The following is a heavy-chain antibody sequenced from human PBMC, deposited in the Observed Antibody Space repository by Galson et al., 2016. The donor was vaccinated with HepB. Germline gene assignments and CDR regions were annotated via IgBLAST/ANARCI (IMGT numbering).Heavy chain of an antibody. CDR2: ISTHSGTT. V-gene: IGHV1-18*01. CDR1: GYTFTTYG. J-gene: IGHJ4*02. CDR3: VRDRERSLDY. Sequence: VKVSCKASGYTFTTYGITWVRQAPGQRLDWMGWISTHSGTTNHAQELQGRMTMTTDTSTSTAYMELTNLKSDDTAVYYCVRDRERSLDYWGQGTLVSVSS.